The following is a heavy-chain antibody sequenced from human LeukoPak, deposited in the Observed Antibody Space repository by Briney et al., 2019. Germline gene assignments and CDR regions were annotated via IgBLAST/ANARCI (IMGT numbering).Heavy chain of an antibody. V-gene: IGHV4-59*01. D-gene: IGHD5-18*01. J-gene: IGHJ6*04. CDR2: IYYSGST. Sequence: SETLSLASTVYGRSIGSYGRSWDRQRPGDVLEWIGYIYYSGSTNYNPSLKSRVTISVDTSKNQFSLKLSSVTAADTAVYYCAIMDTATVYGMDVWCSGTTGTVSS. CDR1: GRSIGSYG. CDR3: AIMDTATVYGMDV.